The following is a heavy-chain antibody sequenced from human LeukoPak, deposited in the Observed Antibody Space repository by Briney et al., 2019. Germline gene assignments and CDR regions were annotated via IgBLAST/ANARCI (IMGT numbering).Heavy chain of an antibody. CDR2: ISGSGGST. D-gene: IGHD6-13*01. Sequence: PGGSLRLSCAASGFTFSSYAMSWVRQAPGKGLEWVSAISGSGGSTYYADSVKGRFTISRDNSKNTLYLQMNSLRAEDTAVYYCAKQKQQLPQGYYYYYMDVWGKGTPVTVSS. J-gene: IGHJ6*03. CDR3: AKQKQQLPQGYYYYYMDV. CDR1: GFTFSSYA. V-gene: IGHV3-23*01.